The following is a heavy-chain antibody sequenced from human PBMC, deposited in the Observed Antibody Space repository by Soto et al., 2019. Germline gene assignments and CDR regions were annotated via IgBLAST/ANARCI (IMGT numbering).Heavy chain of an antibody. CDR2: IIPIFGTT. V-gene: IGHV1-69*01. Sequence: QVQLVQSGAEVKKPGSSVKVSCKASGGPFSNYAISWVRQAPGQGLEWMGGIIPIFGTTNYAQKFHGRVTITADESTSTAYMDLSSLKAEDTAVYYGARSPAREWELRNYWGQGTLVTVSS. CDR3: ARSPAREWELRNY. J-gene: IGHJ4*02. CDR1: GGPFSNYA. D-gene: IGHD1-26*01.